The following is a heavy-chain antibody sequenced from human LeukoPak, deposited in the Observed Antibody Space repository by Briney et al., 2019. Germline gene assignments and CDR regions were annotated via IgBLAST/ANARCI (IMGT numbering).Heavy chain of an antibody. J-gene: IGHJ6*02. CDR2: ISGSGGST. Sequence: AGGSLRLSCAASGFTFSSYAMSWVRQAPGKGLEWVSAISGSGGSTYYADSVKGRFTISRDNSKNTLYLQMNSLRAEDTAVYYCAKELRITIFGVVIIGYYGMDVWGQGTTVTVSS. CDR1: GFTFSSYA. CDR3: AKELRITIFGVVIIGYYGMDV. V-gene: IGHV3-23*01. D-gene: IGHD3-3*01.